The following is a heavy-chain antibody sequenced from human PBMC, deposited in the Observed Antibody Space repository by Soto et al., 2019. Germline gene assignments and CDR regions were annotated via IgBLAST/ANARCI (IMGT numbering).Heavy chain of an antibody. CDR1: GYSFSNYW. J-gene: IGHJ4*02. Sequence: GESLKISCKGSGYSFSNYWIGWVRQMPGKGLECMGIIYPSDSDTRYSPSFQGQVTISADKSISTAYLQWSSLKASDTAMYHCAKFPVNCGGDCFFDYWGQGTLVTVSS. CDR3: AKFPVNCGGDCFFDY. CDR2: IYPSDSDT. V-gene: IGHV5-51*01. D-gene: IGHD2-21*02.